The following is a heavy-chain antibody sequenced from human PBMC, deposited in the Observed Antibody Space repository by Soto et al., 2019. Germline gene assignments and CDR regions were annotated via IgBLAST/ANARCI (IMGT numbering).Heavy chain of an antibody. Sequence: QITLKESGPPLVRPAQTLTLTCAFSGFSLTTTRMGVAWIRQPPGKALEWLALIYWDDDKRYSPSLKNRLTVSKDTSTNRVVLTITNISPDDTGTYFCAHAGDFDLLSFDRWGPGTLVTVSP. J-gene: IGHJ4*02. V-gene: IGHV2-5*02. CDR3: AHAGDFDLLSFDR. CDR1: GFSLTTTRMG. CDR2: IYWDDDK. D-gene: IGHD2-15*01.